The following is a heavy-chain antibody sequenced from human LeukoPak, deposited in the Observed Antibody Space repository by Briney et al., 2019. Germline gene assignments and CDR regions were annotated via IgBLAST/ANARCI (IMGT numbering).Heavy chain of an antibody. CDR3: ARGRWLRNFDY. V-gene: IGHV1-2*02. D-gene: IGHD5-24*01. Sequence: ASVKVSCKASGYTFTSYDINWVRQATGQGLEWMGWINPNSGGTNYAQKFQGRVTMTRDTSISTAYMGLSRLRSDDTAVYYCARGRWLRNFDYWGQGTLVTVSS. CDR1: GYTFTSYD. J-gene: IGHJ4*02. CDR2: INPNSGGT.